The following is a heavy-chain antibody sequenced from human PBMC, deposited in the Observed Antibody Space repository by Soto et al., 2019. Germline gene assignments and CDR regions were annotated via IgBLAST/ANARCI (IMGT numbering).Heavy chain of an antibody. CDR3: AKEIVVVVAATPRFNYFDY. J-gene: IGHJ4*02. V-gene: IGHV3-30*18. D-gene: IGHD2-15*01. Sequence: GGSLRLSCAASGFTFSSYGMHWVRQAPGKGLEWVAVISYDGSNKYYADSVKGRFTISRDNSKNTLYLQMNSLRAEDTAVYYCAKEIVVVVAATPRFNYFDYWGQGTLVTVS. CDR2: ISYDGSNK. CDR1: GFTFSSYG.